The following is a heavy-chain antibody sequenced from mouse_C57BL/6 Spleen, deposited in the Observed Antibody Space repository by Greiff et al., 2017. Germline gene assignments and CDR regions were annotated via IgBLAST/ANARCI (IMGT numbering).Heavy chain of an antibody. D-gene: IGHD2-5*01. CDR3: AREDYSNYLFAY. J-gene: IGHJ3*01. CDR1: GYTFTDYY. CDR2: IYPGSGNT. V-gene: IGHV1-76*01. Sequence: QVQLQQSGAELVRPGASVKLSCKASGYTFTDYYINWVKQRPGQGLEWIARIYPGSGNTYYNEKFKGKATLTAEKSSSTAYMQLSSLTSEDSAVSFCAREDYSNYLFAYWGQGTLVTVSA.